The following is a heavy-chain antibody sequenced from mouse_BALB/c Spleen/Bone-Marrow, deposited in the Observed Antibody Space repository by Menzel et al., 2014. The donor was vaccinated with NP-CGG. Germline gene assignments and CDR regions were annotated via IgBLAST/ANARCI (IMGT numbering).Heavy chain of an antibody. CDR3: ARDLYYNYDEGFAY. Sequence: QVQLKQSGPGLVAPSQSLSITRTVSGFSLTSYGVHWVRQPPGKGLEWLGVIWAGGSTNYNSALMSRLSISKDNSKSQVFLKMNSLQTDDTAMYYCARDLYYNYDEGFAYWGQGTLVTVSA. V-gene: IGHV2-9*02. J-gene: IGHJ3*01. CDR1: GFSLTSYG. D-gene: IGHD2-4*01. CDR2: IWAGGST.